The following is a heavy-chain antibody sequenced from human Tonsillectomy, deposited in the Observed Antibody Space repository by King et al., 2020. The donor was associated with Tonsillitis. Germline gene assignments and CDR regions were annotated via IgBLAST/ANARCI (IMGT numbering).Heavy chain of an antibody. Sequence: VQLVESGAEVKKPGASVKVSCKASGYTFTSYGISWVRQAPGQGLEWMGWISAYNGNTNYAQKLQGRVTMTTETSTSTAYMELRSLRSDDTAVYYCAREPTTFWSGSLNWFDPWGQGTLVTVSS. CDR1: GYTFTSYG. CDR3: AREPTTFWSGSLNWFDP. V-gene: IGHV1-18*04. CDR2: ISAYNGNT. D-gene: IGHD3-3*01. J-gene: IGHJ5*02.